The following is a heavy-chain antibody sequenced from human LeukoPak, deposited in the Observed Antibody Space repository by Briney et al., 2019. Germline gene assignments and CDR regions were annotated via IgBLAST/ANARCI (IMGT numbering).Heavy chain of an antibody. D-gene: IGHD2/OR15-2a*01. J-gene: IGHJ5*02. V-gene: IGHV1-2*02. CDR2: INPNSGDT. CDR3: ARDPHCFDNICLRYFDP. CDR1: EYTFTGYY. Sequence: ASVKVSCKASEYTFTGYYIHWVRQAPGQGLEWMGWINPNSGDTNYAQKFQGRVTMTSDPSISTAYMELSRLRSDDTAVYYCARDPHCFDNICLRYFDPWGQGTLVTVSS.